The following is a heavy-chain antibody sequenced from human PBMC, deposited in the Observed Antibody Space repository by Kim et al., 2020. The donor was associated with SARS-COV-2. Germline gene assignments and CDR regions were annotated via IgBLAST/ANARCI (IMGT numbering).Heavy chain of an antibody. CDR2: IGGGGTT. D-gene: IGHD6-19*01. CDR1: GFSFSYSA. J-gene: IGHJ4*01. CDR3: SRRAPYGGGVGWYNLDY. V-gene: IGHV3-23*01. Sequence: GGSLRLSCAASGFSFSYSAINWVRQAPGKGLEWVSVIGGGGTTFYADSVKGRFTLSSDKSQNTVYLQMNSLRVEDTALYYCSRRAPYGGGVGWYNLDYWG.